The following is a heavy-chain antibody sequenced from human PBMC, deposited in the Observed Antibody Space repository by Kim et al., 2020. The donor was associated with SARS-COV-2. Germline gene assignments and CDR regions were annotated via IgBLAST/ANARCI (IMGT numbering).Heavy chain of an antibody. Sequence: SETLSLTCTVSGGSISSGGYYWSWIRQHPGKGLEWIGYIYYSGSTYYNPSLKSRVTISVDTSKNQFSLKLSSVTAADTAVYYCARTVGYGDPFDYWGQGTLVTVSS. CDR3: ARTVGYGDPFDY. CDR1: GGSISSGGYY. D-gene: IGHD4-17*01. J-gene: IGHJ4*02. CDR2: IYYSGST. V-gene: IGHV4-31*03.